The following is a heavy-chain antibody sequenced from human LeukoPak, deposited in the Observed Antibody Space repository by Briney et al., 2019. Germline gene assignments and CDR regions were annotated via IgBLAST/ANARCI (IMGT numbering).Heavy chain of an antibody. CDR1: GFSLSRCFF. CDR3: ERVFIRSSWPLRTDEV. D-gene: IGHD6-13*01. V-gene: IGHV4-38-2*01. J-gene: IGHJ6*04. CDR2: NQHCGGT. Sequence: GTLSLTCAVSGFSLSRCFFWGWVRPPPREGAGVVWSNQHCGGTFYNPSLKSRVTISADTSKNQFSLKLSSVTAADTAVYYCERVFIRSSWPLRTDEVWGKGTPVTVSS.